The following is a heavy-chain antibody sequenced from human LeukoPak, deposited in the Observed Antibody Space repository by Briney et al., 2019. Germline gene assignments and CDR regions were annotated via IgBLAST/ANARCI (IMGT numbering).Heavy chain of an antibody. CDR2: ISSSSSHI. CDR1: GFTFSSYS. D-gene: IGHD6-19*01. Sequence: GGSLRLSCVASGFTFSSYSMNWVRQAPGRGLEWVSSISSSSSHIYYEDSVKGRFTMSRDNAKNSLYLQMNSLRAEDTAVYYCARERSGWIINWFDPWGQGTLVTVSS. V-gene: IGHV3-21*04. CDR3: ARERSGWIINWFDP. J-gene: IGHJ5*02.